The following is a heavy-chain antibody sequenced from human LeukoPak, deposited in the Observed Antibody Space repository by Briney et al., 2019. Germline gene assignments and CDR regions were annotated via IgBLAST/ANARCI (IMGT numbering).Heavy chain of an antibody. CDR2: IWYDGSNK. Sequence: GRSLRLSCAASGFTFSSYGMHWVRQAPGKGLEWVAVIWYDGSNKYYADSVKGRFTISRDNSKNTLYLQMNSLRAEDTAVYYCARTRGYSSYDSRDLPYYFDYWGQGTLVTVSS. J-gene: IGHJ4*02. CDR3: ARTRGYSSYDSRDLPYYFDY. V-gene: IGHV3-33*01. CDR1: GFTFSSYG. D-gene: IGHD5-12*01.